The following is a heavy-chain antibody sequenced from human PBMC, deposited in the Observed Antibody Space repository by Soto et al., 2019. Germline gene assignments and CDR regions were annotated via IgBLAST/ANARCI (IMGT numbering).Heavy chain of an antibody. CDR1: GFTFSSYG. V-gene: IGHV3-30*18. CDR2: ISYDGSNK. Sequence: GGSLRLSCAASGFTFSSYGMHWVRQAPGKGLEWVAVISYDGSNKYYADSVKGRFTISRDNSKNTLYLQMNSLRAEDTAVYYCAKAGLYYDFWSAQGRGMDVWGQGTTVTVSS. D-gene: IGHD3-3*01. J-gene: IGHJ6*02. CDR3: AKAGLYYDFWSAQGRGMDV.